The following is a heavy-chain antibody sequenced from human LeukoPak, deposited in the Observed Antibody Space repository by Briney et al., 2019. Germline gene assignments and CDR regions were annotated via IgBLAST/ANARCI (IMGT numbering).Heavy chain of an antibody. CDR2: IHPNSGGT. V-gene: IGHV1-2*02. J-gene: IGHJ4*02. D-gene: IGHD1-7*01. CDR3: AMQENSLFDY. CDR1: GYTFTSYG. Sequence: GASVKVSCKASGYTFTSYGISWVRQAPGQGLEWMGWIHPNSGGTKYAQNFQGRVTLTWDTSMSTVYMELSRLRSDDTAVYYCAMQENSLFDYWGQGTLVTVSS.